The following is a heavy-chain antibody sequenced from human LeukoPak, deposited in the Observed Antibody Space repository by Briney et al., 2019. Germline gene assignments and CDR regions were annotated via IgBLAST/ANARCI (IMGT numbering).Heavy chain of an antibody. Sequence: GGSLRLSCAASGFTFSSYAMSWVRQAPGKGLEWVSAISSSGGSTYYADSVKGRFTISRDNSKNTLYLQMNSLRAEDTAVYYCAKDRYSSSWYGSFDYWGHGTLVTVSS. CDR1: GFTFSSYA. CDR2: ISSSGGST. V-gene: IGHV3-23*01. J-gene: IGHJ4*01. D-gene: IGHD6-13*01. CDR3: AKDRYSSSWYGSFDY.